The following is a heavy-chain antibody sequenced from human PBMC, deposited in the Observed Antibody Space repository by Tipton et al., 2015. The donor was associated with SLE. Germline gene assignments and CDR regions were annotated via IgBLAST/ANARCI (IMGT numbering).Heavy chain of an antibody. D-gene: IGHD5-12*01. CDR3: AKDGATGDYFDY. V-gene: IGHV3-30*02. J-gene: IGHJ4*02. CDR1: GFTFSSYW. Sequence: GSLRLSCAASGFTFSSYWMSWVRQAPGKGLEWVAFIRYDGSNKYYADSVKGRFTISRDNSKNTLYLQMNSLRAEDTAVYYCAKDGATGDYFDYWGQGTLVTVSS. CDR2: IRYDGSNK.